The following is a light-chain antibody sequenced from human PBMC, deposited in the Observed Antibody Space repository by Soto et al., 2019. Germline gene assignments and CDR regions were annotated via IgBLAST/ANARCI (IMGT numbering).Light chain of an antibody. Sequence: EIVLTQSPDTLSLSPGERATLSCRASQSLSSAYLVWYQQKPGQAPRLLMFAASSRATGIPDRFSGTGSGTDFTLTISRLEPEDFAVYYCQQYGSSPYTFGLGTKLEIK. CDR1: QSLSSAY. V-gene: IGKV3-20*01. CDR3: QQYGSSPYT. J-gene: IGKJ2*01. CDR2: AAS.